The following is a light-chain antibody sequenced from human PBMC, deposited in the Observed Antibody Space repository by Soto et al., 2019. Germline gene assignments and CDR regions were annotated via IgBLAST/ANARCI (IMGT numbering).Light chain of an antibody. Sequence: EIVMTQSPATLSVSPGERATLTCRASQSVRSNLAWYQQKPGQAPSLLIYGASTRAADVPARFSGSGSGTEFTLTINSLQPDDFATYYCQQYSVYWTFGQGTKVDIK. V-gene: IGKV3-15*01. CDR3: QQYSVYWT. J-gene: IGKJ1*01. CDR2: GAS. CDR1: QSVRSN.